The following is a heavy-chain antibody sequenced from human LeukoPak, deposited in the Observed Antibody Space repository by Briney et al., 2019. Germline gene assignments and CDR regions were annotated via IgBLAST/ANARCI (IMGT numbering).Heavy chain of an antibody. V-gene: IGHV1-18*01. CDR1: GYTFTSYA. J-gene: IGHJ4*02. CDR2: ISAYNGNT. Sequence: ASVKVSCKASGYTFTSYAMHWVRQAPGQGLEWMGWISAYNGNTNYAQKLQGRVTMTTDTSTSTAYMELRSLRSDDTAVYYCARIAAADYYFDYWGQGTLVTVSS. CDR3: ARIAAADYYFDY. D-gene: IGHD6-13*01.